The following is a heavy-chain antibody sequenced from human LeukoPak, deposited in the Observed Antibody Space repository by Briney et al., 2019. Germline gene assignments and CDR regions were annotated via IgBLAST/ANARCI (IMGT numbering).Heavy chain of an antibody. V-gene: IGHV3-30*03. D-gene: IGHD3-10*01. Sequence: GRSLRLSCAASGFTFNSYGMHWVRQAPGKGLEWVAVISYDGSNKYYADSVKGRFTISRDNAKNALNLQMNNLRAEDTAIYYCAREGIKWELYIDYWGQGISVTVSS. CDR2: ISYDGSNK. CDR3: AREGIKWELYIDY. J-gene: IGHJ4*02. CDR1: GFTFNSYG.